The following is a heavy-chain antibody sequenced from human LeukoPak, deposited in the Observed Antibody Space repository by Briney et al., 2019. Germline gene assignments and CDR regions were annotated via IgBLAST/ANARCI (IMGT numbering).Heavy chain of an antibody. CDR1: GFTFSSYS. V-gene: IGHV4-34*01. J-gene: IGHJ6*03. CDR2: INHSGST. CDR3: ARSIVVVPAAMTYYYYMDV. D-gene: IGHD2-2*01. Sequence: PGGSLRLSCAASGFTFSSYSMNWVRQAPGKGLEWIGEINHSGSTNYNPSLKSRVTISVDTSKNQFSLKLSSVTAADTAVYYCARSIVVVPAAMTYYYYMDVWGKGTTVTVSS.